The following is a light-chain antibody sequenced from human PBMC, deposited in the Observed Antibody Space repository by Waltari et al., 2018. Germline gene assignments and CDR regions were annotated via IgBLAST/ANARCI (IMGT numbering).Light chain of an antibody. J-gene: IGLJ3*02. CDR1: ASNIGGNL. CDR2: RSD. V-gene: IGLV1-44*01. Sequence: QSVLTQPPSASGTPGQRVTISCSGSASNIGGNLVNWYQQLPGKAPKLLIYRSDQRPSGVPDRFSGSKTGTSASLAISGLQSEDEADYFWASWDDSLNGHWVFGGGTKVTVL. CDR3: ASWDDSLNGHWV.